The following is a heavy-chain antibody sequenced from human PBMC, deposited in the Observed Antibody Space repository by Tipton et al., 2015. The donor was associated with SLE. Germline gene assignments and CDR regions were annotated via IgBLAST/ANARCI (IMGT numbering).Heavy chain of an antibody. Sequence: GSLRLSCAASGFFVSSNYMSWVRQAPGKGLEWVSVIYSAGSTYYADSVKGRFTISRDNSKNTLYLQMNSLRAEDTAVYYCARAPGDHSYFFDYWGQGTLVTVSS. CDR3: ARAPGDHSYFFDY. J-gene: IGHJ4*02. CDR2: IYSAGST. V-gene: IGHV3-53*05. D-gene: IGHD3-10*01. CDR1: GFFVSSNY.